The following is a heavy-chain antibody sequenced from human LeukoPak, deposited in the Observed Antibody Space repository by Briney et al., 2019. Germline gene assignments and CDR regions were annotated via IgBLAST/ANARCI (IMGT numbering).Heavy chain of an antibody. V-gene: IGHV3-15*01. CDR2: IKSKTDGGTT. CDR3: TTDDLTSSYGGNTYWYFDL. CDR1: GFTFSNAW. J-gene: IGHJ2*01. Sequence: PGGSLRLSCAASGFTFSNAWMSWVRQAPGKGLEWVGRIKSKTDGGTTDYAAPVKGRFTISRDDSKNTLYLQMNSLKTEDTAVYYCTTDDLTSSYGGNTYWYFDLWGRGTLVTVSS. D-gene: IGHD4-23*01.